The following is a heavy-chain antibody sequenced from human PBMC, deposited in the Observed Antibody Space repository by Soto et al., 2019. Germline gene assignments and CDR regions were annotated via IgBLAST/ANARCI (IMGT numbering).Heavy chain of an antibody. Sequence: PSETLSLTCAVSGGSISRGGYSWSWIRQPPGKGLEWIGYIYHSGSTYYNPSLKSRVTISVDRSKNQFSLKLSSVTAADTAVYYCARGPLGYCISTSCYTNYYYYGMDVWGQGTTVTVSS. J-gene: IGHJ6*02. D-gene: IGHD2-2*02. CDR2: IYHSGST. V-gene: IGHV4-30-2*01. CDR1: GGSISRGGYS. CDR3: ARGPLGYCISTSCYTNYYYYGMDV.